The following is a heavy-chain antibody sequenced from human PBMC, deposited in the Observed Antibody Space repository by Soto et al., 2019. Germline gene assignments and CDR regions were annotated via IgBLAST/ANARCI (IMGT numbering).Heavy chain of an antibody. J-gene: IGHJ3*02. CDR3: ARVWGGAFDI. Sequence: LSLTCSVSGGSISSYYWSWIRQPPGKGLEWIGYIYYSGSTNYNPSLKSRVTISVDTSKNQFSLKLSSVTAADTVVYYCARVWGGAFDIWGQGTMVTVSS. V-gene: IGHV4-59*01. CDR1: GGSISSYY. CDR2: IYYSGST. D-gene: IGHD3-10*01.